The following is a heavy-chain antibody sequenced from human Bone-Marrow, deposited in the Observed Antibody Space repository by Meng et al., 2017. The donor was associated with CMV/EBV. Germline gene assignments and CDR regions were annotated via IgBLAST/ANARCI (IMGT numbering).Heavy chain of an antibody. V-gene: IGHV1-69*05. J-gene: IGHJ4*02. CDR3: ARVCVYCSSTSTYYFDY. D-gene: IGHD2-2*01. CDR1: GGTFSSYA. CDR2: IIPIFGTA. Sequence: SVKVSCKASGGTFSSYAISWVRQAPGQGLEWMGGIIPIFGTANYAQKFQGRVTITTDESTSTAYMELSSLRSEDTAVYYCARVCVYCSSTSTYYFDYWGQGTLVTVSS.